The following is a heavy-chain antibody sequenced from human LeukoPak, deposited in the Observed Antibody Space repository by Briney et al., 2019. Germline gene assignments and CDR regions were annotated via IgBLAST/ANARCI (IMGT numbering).Heavy chain of an antibody. CDR1: GGTFSSYA. V-gene: IGHV1-69*13. D-gene: IGHD3-22*01. J-gene: IGHJ4*02. Sequence: SVKVSCKASGGTFSSYAISWVRQAPGQGLEWMGGIIPIFGTANYAQKFQGRVTITADESTSTAYMELSSLRSEDTAVYYCARVRRGYYDSSGYYDYWGQGTLVTVSS. CDR3: ARVRRGYYDSSGYYDY. CDR2: IIPIFGTA.